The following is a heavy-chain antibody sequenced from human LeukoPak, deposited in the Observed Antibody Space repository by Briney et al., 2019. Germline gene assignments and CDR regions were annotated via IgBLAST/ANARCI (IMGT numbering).Heavy chain of an antibody. D-gene: IGHD3-10*01. J-gene: IGHJ4*02. CDR3: ARGVTMVRGVIDY. Sequence: GGSLRLSCAASGFTFSSYAMSWVRQAPGKGLEWVSAISGSGGSTYYADSVKGRFTISRDNSKNTLYLQMNSLRAEDTAVYYCARGVTMVRGVIDYWGQGTLVTVSS. CDR1: GFTFSSYA. CDR2: ISGSGGST. V-gene: IGHV3-23*01.